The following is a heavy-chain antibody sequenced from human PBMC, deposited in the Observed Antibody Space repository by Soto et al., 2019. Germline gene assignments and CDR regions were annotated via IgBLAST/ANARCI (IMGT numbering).Heavy chain of an antibody. CDR1: GFTFSSYA. V-gene: IGHV3-23*01. D-gene: IGHD2-2*01. CDR2: ISGSGGST. CDR3: ASQDCSSTSCYFPREDY. Sequence: PGGSLRLSCAASGFTFSSYAMSWVRQAPGKGLEWVSAISGSGGSTYYADSVKGRFTISRDNSKNTLYLQMNSLRAEDTAVYYCASQDCSSTSCYFPREDYWGQGTLVTVSS. J-gene: IGHJ4*02.